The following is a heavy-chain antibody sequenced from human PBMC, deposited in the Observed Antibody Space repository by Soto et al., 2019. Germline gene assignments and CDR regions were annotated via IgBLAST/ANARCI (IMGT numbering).Heavy chain of an antibody. CDR3: ARERGGYGLFDS. Sequence: QLQLQESGSGLVKPSHTLSLTCTVSGGSISNAAYSWSWIRQPPGKGLEWIGYIYPSGMPFYNPSLRSGVIISIDRPNDQFSLNLKCVTAADTAVYYCARERGGYGLFDSWGQGTLVTVSS. CDR1: GGSISNAAYS. J-gene: IGHJ4*02. CDR2: IYPSGMP. V-gene: IGHV4-30-2*01. D-gene: IGHD5-18*01.